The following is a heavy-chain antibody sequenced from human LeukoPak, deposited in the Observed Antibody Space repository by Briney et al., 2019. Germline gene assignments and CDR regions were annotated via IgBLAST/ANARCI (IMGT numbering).Heavy chain of an antibody. V-gene: IGHV3-74*01. D-gene: IGHD6-13*01. J-gene: IGHJ4*02. CDR2: IDTDGSST. CDR1: GFTFSSYW. Sequence: PGGSLRLSCAASGFTFSSYWMHWVRQAPGKGLVWASRIDTDGSSTSYADSVKGRFTISRDNAKNTLYLQMSSLRAEDTALYYCILAAAGTEFNSWGQGTLVTVSS. CDR3: ILAAAGTEFNS.